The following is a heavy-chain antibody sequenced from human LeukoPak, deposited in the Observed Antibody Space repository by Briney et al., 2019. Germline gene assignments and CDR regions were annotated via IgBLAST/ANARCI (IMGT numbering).Heavy chain of an antibody. CDR3: TGGRNSAFDY. D-gene: IGHD1-14*01. CDR2: TYYGSKWSN. CDR1: GDSVSSNGVA. V-gene: IGHV6-1*01. Sequence: SQTLSLTCVISGDSVSSNGVAWTWVRQSPSRGLEWLGRTYYGSKWSNDYALSVKSRITINPDTSKNQFSLQLNSVTPEDTAVYYCTGGRNSAFDYWGQGTLVTVSS. J-gene: IGHJ4*02.